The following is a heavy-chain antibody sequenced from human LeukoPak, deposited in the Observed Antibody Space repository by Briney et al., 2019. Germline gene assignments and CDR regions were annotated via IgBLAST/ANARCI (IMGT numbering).Heavy chain of an antibody. CDR1: GGSFSGYY. V-gene: IGHV4-59*01. D-gene: IGHD3-9*01. J-gene: IGHJ3*02. CDR2: IYYSGST. CDR3: ARDGYYDILTGRNDAFDI. Sequence: SETLSLTCAVYGGSFSGYYWSWIRQPPGKGLEWIGYIYYSGSTNYNPSLKSRVTISVDTSKNQFSLKLSSVTAADTAVYYCARDGYYDILTGRNDAFDIWGQGTMVTVSS.